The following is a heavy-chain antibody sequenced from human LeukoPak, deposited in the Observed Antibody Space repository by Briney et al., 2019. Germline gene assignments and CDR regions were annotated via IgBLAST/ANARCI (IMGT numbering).Heavy chain of an antibody. J-gene: IGHJ4*02. V-gene: IGHV3-9*01. CDR1: GFTFSSYT. CDR3: AKDGAVAGD. D-gene: IGHD6-19*01. CDR2: ISWNSGTI. Sequence: EPGGSLRLSCAASGFTFSSYTMNRVRQAPGKGLEWVSGISWNSGTIGYADSVKGRFTISRDNAKNSLYLQMNSLRAEDTALYYCAKDGAVAGDWGQGTLVTVSS.